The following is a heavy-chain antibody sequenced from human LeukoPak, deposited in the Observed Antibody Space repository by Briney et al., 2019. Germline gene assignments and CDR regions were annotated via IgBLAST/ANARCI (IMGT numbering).Heavy chain of an antibody. Sequence: SETLSLTCTVSGGSISSYYWSWIRQPPGKGLEWIGYIYYSGSTNYNPSLKSRVIISVDTSKNQFSLKLSSVTAADTAVYYCARQKWLAFDIWGQGAMVTVSS. J-gene: IGHJ3*02. CDR1: GGSISSYY. CDR3: ARQKWLAFDI. CDR2: IYYSGST. D-gene: IGHD5-18*01. V-gene: IGHV4-59*08.